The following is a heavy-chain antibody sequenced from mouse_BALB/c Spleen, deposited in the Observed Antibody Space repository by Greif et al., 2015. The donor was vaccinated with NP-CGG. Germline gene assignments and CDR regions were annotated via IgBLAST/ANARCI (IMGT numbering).Heavy chain of an antibody. Sequence: QVQLQQSGAELAKPGASVKMSCKASGYTFTSYWMHWVKQRPGQGLEWIGYINPSTGYTEYNQKFKDKATLTADKSSSTAYMQLSSLTSEDSAVYYCARSRAVYYDYSYYAMDYWGQGTSVTVSS. CDR2: INPSTGYT. CDR3: ARSRAVYYDYSYYAMDY. D-gene: IGHD2-4*01. J-gene: IGHJ4*01. CDR1: GYTFTSYW. V-gene: IGHV1-7*01.